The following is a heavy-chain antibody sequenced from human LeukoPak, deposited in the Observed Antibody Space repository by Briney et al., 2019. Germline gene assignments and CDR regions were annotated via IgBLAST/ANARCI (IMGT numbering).Heavy chain of an antibody. J-gene: IGHJ4*02. V-gene: IGHV1-46*01. CDR3: ARSVQQWLVDY. Sequence: ASVKASCKASGYTFTSYYMHWVRQAPGQGPEWMGIINPSGGSTTYAQKFQGRVTMTRDTSTSTVYMELSSLRSEDTAVYYCARSVQQWLVDYWGQGTLVTVSS. D-gene: IGHD6-19*01. CDR2: INPSGGST. CDR1: GYTFTSYY.